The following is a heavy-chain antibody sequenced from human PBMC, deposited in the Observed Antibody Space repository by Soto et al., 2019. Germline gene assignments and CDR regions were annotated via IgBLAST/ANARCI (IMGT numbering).Heavy chain of an antibody. J-gene: IGHJ6*02. CDR1: GFTFSSYE. CDR3: ASAYDYSNYGYGMDV. CDR2: ISSSGSTI. V-gene: IGHV3-48*03. Sequence: GGSLRLSCAASGFTFSSYEMNWVRQAPGKGLEWVSYISSSGSTIYYADSVKGRFTISRDNAKNSLYLQMNSLRAEDTAVYYCASAYDYSNYGYGMDVWGQGTTVTVSS. D-gene: IGHD4-4*01.